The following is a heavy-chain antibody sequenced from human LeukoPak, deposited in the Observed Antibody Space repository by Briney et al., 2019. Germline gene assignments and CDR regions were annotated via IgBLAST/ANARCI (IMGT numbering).Heavy chain of an antibody. Sequence: GRSLRLSCAASGFTFSTYAMQWVRQAPGKGLEWVAVISYDGSNTYYADSVKGRFTISRDNSKNTLYLQLNSLRAEDTAVYYCARDSTYYYASGSSGPHYFDYWGQGTLVTVSS. D-gene: IGHD3-10*01. CDR2: ISYDGSNT. CDR3: ARDSTYYYASGSSGPHYFDY. CDR1: GFTFSTYA. V-gene: IGHV3-30*01. J-gene: IGHJ4*02.